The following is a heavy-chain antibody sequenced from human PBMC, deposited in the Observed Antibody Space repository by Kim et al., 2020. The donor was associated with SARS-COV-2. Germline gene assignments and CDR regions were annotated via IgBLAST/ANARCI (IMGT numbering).Heavy chain of an antibody. CDR2: ISAYNGNT. CDR1: GYTFTSYG. Sequence: ASVKVSCKASGYTFTSYGISWVRQAPGQGLEWMGWISAYNGNTNYAQKLQGRVTMTTDTSTSTAYMELRSLRSDDTAVYYCARDHRRDWRWVVSSSWYDYWGQGTLVTVSS. J-gene: IGHJ4*02. V-gene: IGHV1-18*01. CDR3: ARDHRRDWRWVVSSSWYDY. D-gene: IGHD6-13*01.